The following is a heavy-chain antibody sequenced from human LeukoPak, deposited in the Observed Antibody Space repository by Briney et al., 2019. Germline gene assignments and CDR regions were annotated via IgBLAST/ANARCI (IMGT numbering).Heavy chain of an antibody. J-gene: IGHJ4*02. D-gene: IGHD3-22*01. CDR3: ARDNYDSSGPYYFDY. CDR1: GFTFSSYE. Sequence: GGSLRLSCAASGFTFSSYEMNWVRQAPGKGLEWVSYISSSGSTIYYADSVKGRFTISRDNAKNSLYLQMNSLRAEDTAVYYCARDNYDSSGPYYFDYWGQGTLVTVSS. V-gene: IGHV3-48*03. CDR2: ISSSGSTI.